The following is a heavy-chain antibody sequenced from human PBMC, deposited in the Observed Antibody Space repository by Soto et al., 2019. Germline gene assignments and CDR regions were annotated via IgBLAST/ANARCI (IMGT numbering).Heavy chain of an antibody. Sequence: QVRLQESGSGLVKPSETLSLTCTVSGVSISSSYWSWIRQPAGKGLEWIGRIYISGNTNYNPSLKGRVSMSVDTSKNQFSLNVRSVTAADTAVYYCARDKGVGAATNWFDSWGQGTLVTVSS. CDR3: ARDKGVGAATNWFDS. D-gene: IGHD1-26*01. J-gene: IGHJ5*01. V-gene: IGHV4-4*07. CDR2: IYISGNT. CDR1: GVSISSSY.